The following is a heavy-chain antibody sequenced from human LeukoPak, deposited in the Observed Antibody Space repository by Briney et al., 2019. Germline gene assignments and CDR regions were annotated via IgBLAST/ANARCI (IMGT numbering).Heavy chain of an antibody. J-gene: IGHJ4*02. D-gene: IGHD2-8*01. CDR3: ARRRRGVTNGFDY. V-gene: IGHV3-7*01. Sequence: PGGSLRLSCAASGFTFSSYWMSWVRQAPGKGLEWVANIKQDGSEKYYVDSVKGRFTISRDNAKNSLYLQMNSLRAEDTAVYYCARRRRGVTNGFDYWGQGTLVTVSS. CDR1: GFTFSSYW. CDR2: IKQDGSEK.